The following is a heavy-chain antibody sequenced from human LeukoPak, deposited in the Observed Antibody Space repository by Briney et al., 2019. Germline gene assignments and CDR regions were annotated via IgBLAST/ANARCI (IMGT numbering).Heavy chain of an antibody. V-gene: IGHV3-23*01. CDR3: AKPLEKYTYGGNFDY. CDR1: GFTFSSYA. CDR2: ISSSDDST. Sequence: GGSLRLSCEASGFTFSSYAMSWVRQAPGKGLAWVSVISSSDDSTYYADSVKGRFTISRDNSKNTLYLQMNNLRAEDTAVYYCAKPLEKYTYGGNFDYWGQGILVTVSS. D-gene: IGHD4-23*01. J-gene: IGHJ4*02.